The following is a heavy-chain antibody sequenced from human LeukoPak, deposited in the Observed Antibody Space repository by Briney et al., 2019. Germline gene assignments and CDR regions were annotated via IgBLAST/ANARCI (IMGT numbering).Heavy chain of an antibody. CDR3: ARAVRYYDFWSGYYTPPGYYYMDV. CDR1: GGSISSSSYY. V-gene: IGHV4-39*07. D-gene: IGHD3-3*01. Sequence: SETLSLTCTVSGGSISSSSYYWGWIRQPPGKGPEWIGSIYYSGSTYYNPSLKSRVTISVDTSKNQFSLKLSSVTAADTAVYYCARAVRYYDFWSGYYTPPGYYYMDVWGKGTTVTVSS. CDR2: IYYSGST. J-gene: IGHJ6*03.